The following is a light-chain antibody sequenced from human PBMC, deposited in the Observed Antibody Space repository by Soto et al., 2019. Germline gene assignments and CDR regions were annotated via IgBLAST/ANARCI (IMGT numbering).Light chain of an antibody. CDR2: SDN. Sequence: VLTQPPSASGTPGQRVTISCSGSGSNIGSNAVNWYQHLPGTAPKLLIYSDNQRPSGVPDRFSGSKSGTSGSLAISGLQSEDEADYYCAVWDDSMDGLVFGTGTKVTVL. J-gene: IGLJ1*01. V-gene: IGLV1-44*01. CDR1: GSNIGSNA. CDR3: AVWDDSMDGLV.